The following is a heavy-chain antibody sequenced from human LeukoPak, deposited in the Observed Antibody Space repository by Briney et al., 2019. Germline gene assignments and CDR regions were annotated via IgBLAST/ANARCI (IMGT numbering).Heavy chain of an antibody. Sequence: GGSLILSCAASGFTFSDYYMSWIRQAPGKGLEWVSYISSSGSTIYYADSVKGRFTISRDNAKNSLYLQMNSLRAEDTAVYYCARVIRPNFFFDYWGQGTLVTVSS. J-gene: IGHJ4*02. D-gene: IGHD1-1*01. CDR2: ISSSGSTI. V-gene: IGHV3-11*01. CDR3: ARVIRPNFFFDY. CDR1: GFTFSDYY.